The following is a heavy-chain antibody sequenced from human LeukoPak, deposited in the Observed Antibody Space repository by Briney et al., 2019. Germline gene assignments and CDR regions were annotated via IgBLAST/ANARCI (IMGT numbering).Heavy chain of an antibody. CDR1: GDSVSSNGAS. CDR2: TYYRSQQWHS. V-gene: IGHV6-1*01. J-gene: IGHJ4*02. D-gene: IGHD3-3*01. Sequence: SQTLSLTCAISGDSVSSNGASWNWIRQSPSRGLEWLGRTYYRSQQWHSDYAPSVKGRITLNPDTSKNQFSLQLNSMTPEDTAVYYCGGETDFGEVTNWGQGTLVTVSS. CDR3: GGETDFGEVTN.